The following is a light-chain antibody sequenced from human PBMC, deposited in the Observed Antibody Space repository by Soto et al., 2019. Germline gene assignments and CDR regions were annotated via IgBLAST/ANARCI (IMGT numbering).Light chain of an antibody. Sequence: QSVLTQPPSVSGAPGQRVTISCTRSSSNIGAGYDVHWYQQLPGTAPKLLIYGNNNRPSGVPDRFSGSKSGTSASLAITGLQADDEADYYCQSYDSSLSGSGVFGGGTKLTVL. J-gene: IGLJ3*02. CDR2: GNN. V-gene: IGLV1-40*01. CDR3: QSYDSSLSGSGV. CDR1: SSNIGAGYD.